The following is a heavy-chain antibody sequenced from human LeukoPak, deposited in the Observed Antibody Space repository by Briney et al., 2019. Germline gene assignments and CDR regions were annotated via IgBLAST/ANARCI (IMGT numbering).Heavy chain of an antibody. D-gene: IGHD4-23*01. J-gene: IGHJ3*02. CDR2: VSHDGTNK. CDR1: GFTFSNYG. Sequence: GGSLRLSCAASGFTFSNYGMHWVRQAPGKGLEWVAVVSHDGTNKYYADSVKGRFTISRDNSKNTLYLQMNSLRAEDTAVYYCAKGTEDYGGSPDATIRRPFANWGQGTMVTVST. CDR3: AKGTEDYGGSPDATIRRPFAN. V-gene: IGHV3-30*18.